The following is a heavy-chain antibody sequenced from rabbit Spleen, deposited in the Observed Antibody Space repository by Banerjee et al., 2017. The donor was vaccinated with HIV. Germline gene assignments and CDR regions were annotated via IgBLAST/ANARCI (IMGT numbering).Heavy chain of an antibody. V-gene: IGHV1S45*01. CDR2: IDADSSGFT. Sequence: QEQLVESGGGLVQPEGSLTLTCKASGVSFSSSSYLCWVRQAPGKGLEWIACIDADSSGFTYFATWAKGRFTISKTSSTTVTLQMTSLTAADTATYFCARDLAGAIGWNFYLWGPGTLVTVS. D-gene: IGHD4-1*01. CDR1: GVSFSSSSY. CDR3: ARDLAGAIGWNFYL. J-gene: IGHJ4*01.